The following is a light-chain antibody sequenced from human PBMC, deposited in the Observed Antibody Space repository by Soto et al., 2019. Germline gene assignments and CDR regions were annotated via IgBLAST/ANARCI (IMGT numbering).Light chain of an antibody. CDR1: QGIDSA. CDR3: QQFNNYPPT. Sequence: AIQLTQSPSSLSASVGDRVTITCRPSQGIDSALAWYQQRPGKAPQLLIYDASDLESGVPSRFSGSGSWTEFTLTISSLQPEDFATYYCQQFNNYPPTFGQGTRLEIK. V-gene: IGKV1D-13*01. J-gene: IGKJ5*01. CDR2: DAS.